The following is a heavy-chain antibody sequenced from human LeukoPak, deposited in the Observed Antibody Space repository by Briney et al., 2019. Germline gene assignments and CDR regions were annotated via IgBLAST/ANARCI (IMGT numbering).Heavy chain of an antibody. CDR1: GFTFSSYA. V-gene: IGHV3-30-3*01. D-gene: IGHD3-9*01. CDR3: AREAGGRYSPYYYGMDV. J-gene: IGHJ6*02. Sequence: GRSLRLSCAASGFTFSSYAMHWVRQAPGKGLEWVAVISYDGSNKYYADSVKGRFTISRDNSKNTLYLRMNSLRAEDTAVYYCAREAGGRYSPYYYGMDVWGQGTTVTVSS. CDR2: ISYDGSNK.